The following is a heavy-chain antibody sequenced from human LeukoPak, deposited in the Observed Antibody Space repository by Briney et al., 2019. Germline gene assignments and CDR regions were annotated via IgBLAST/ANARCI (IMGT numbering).Heavy chain of an antibody. CDR2: TNDDGTYT. J-gene: IGHJ4*02. CDR3: GREIQAPGKTLEY. CDR1: GFTSSSYW. V-gene: IGHV3-74*01. Sequence: GGSLRLSCALSGFTSSSYWMHWVRQVPGKGLVWVSRTNDDGTYTVYADSVKGRFTISRDNAKNTLYLQMNSLRGEDTAVYYCGREIQAPGKTLEYWGQGTLVTVSS.